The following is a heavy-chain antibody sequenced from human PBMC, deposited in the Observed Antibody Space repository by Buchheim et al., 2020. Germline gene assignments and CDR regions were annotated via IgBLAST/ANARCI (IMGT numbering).Heavy chain of an antibody. CDR1: GFTFSSSG. Sequence: QVQLVESGGGVARPGRSLRLSCAASGFTFSSSGMHWVRQAPGKGLEWVAFISYDGSNKYYVDSVKGRFTISRDISKSTLYLQMNSLRAEDTAMYYCVKDIGDPGAHWGQGTL. V-gene: IGHV3-30*02. J-gene: IGHJ4*02. CDR2: ISYDGSNK. D-gene: IGHD1-26*01. CDR3: VKDIGDPGAH.